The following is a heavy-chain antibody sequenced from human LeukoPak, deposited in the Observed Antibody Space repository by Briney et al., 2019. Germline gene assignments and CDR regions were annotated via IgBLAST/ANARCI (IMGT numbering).Heavy chain of an antibody. CDR2: IRYDGSNK. D-gene: IGHD3-16*02. CDR3: AKVRDYVWGSYRKHYFDY. J-gene: IGHJ4*02. CDR1: GFTFSSYG. V-gene: IGHV3-30*02. Sequence: PGGSLRLSCAASGFTFSSYGMHWVRQAPGKGLEWVAFIRYDGSNKYYADSVKGRFTISRDNSKNTLYLQMNSLRAEDTAVYYCAKVRDYVWGSYRKHYFDYWGQGTLVTVSS.